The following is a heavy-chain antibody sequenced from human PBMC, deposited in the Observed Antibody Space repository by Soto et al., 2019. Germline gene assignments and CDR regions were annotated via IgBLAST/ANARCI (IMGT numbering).Heavy chain of an antibody. CDR2: ISAYNGNT. CDR1: GYTFTSYG. CDR3: ARAHIVVVPAAIIFNWFDP. J-gene: IGHJ5*02. V-gene: IGHV1-18*01. Sequence: ASVKVSCKASGYTFTSYGISWVRQAPGQGLEWMGWISAYNGNTNYAQKLQGRVTMTTDTSTSTVYMELRSLRSDDTAVYYCARAHIVVVPAAIIFNWFDPWGQGTLVTVSS. D-gene: IGHD2-2*02.